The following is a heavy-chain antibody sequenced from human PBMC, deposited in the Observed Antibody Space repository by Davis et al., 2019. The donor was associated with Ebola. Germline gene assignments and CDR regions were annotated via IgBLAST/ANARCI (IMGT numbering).Heavy chain of an antibody. J-gene: IGHJ4*02. Sequence: MPSETLSLTCTVSGGSISSSSYYWGWIRQPPGKGLEWIGSIYHTGDSHYNPSLQSRVTISIDRSKNQFSLKLRSVTAADTAVYYCGHLCTGGICYSSDYWGPGSLVTVSS. CDR1: GGSISSSSYY. CDR2: IYHTGDS. CDR3: GHLCTGGICYSSDY. V-gene: IGHV4-39*03. D-gene: IGHD2-15*01.